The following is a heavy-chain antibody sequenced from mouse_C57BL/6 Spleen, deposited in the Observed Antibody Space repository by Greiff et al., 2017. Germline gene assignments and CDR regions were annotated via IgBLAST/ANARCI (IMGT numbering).Heavy chain of an antibody. D-gene: IGHD6-1*02. CDR3: ARRESYKYAMDY. Sequence: VKLVESGPGLVQPSQCLSITCTVSGFSLTSYGVHWVRQSPGKGLEWLGVIWSGGSTDYNAAFLSRLSISKDNSKSQVFFRMNSLQADDTTIYYCARRESYKYAMDYWGQGTSVTVSS. CDR2: IWSGGST. CDR1: GFSLTSYG. V-gene: IGHV2-2*01. J-gene: IGHJ4*01.